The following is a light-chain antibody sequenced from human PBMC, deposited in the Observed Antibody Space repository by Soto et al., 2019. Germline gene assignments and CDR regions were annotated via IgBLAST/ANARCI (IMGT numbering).Light chain of an antibody. V-gene: IGLV1-51*02. CDR1: SSNIGNNY. CDR3: GTWDSSLSAYV. J-gene: IGLJ1*01. CDR2: ENN. Sequence: QSVLTPPPSVSAAPGQKVTISCSGSSSNIGNNYVSWYQQLPGTAPKLLIYENNMRPSGIPDRFSGSKSGTSATLGINGLQTGDEADYYCGTWDSSLSAYVFVTGTKLTVL.